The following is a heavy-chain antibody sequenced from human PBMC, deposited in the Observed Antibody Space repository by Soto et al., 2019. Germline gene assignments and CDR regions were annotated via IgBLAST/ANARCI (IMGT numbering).Heavy chain of an antibody. CDR3: SSVSYPHLGY. Sequence: QVQLVQSGAEVKKPGASVKVSCKASGYTFTSYGITWVRQAPGQGLEWMGWISAYNGNTNYAQKLQGRVTMTTDASTRTAYMELRSPRPDDTAVYYCSSVSYPHLGYWGEGTIVTVSS. J-gene: IGHJ4*02. V-gene: IGHV1-18*01. D-gene: IGHD1-26*01. CDR2: ISAYNGNT. CDR1: GYTFTSYG.